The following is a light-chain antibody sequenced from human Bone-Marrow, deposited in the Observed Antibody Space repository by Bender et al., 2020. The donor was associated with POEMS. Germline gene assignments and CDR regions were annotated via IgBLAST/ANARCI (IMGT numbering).Light chain of an antibody. J-gene: IGLJ1*01. CDR3: SSYTSGSKL. CDR1: RSDVGGYNY. Sequence: QSALTQPASVSGSLGQSVTISCTGTRSDVGGYNYVTWYQQHPGKAPRLMIYDVTNRPSGVSDRFSGSKSGNTASLTISGLQAEDEADYYCSSYTSGSKLFGTGTKVTVL. V-gene: IGLV2-14*01. CDR2: DVT.